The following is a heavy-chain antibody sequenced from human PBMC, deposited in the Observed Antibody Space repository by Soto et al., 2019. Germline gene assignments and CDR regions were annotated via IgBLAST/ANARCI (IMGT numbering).Heavy chain of an antibody. Sequence: GGSLRLSCAASGFLLSSNGVHWVRQAPGKGLEWVAVVSYDGSKEYYADSVKGRFTISRDNSKNTLYLQMNSLRAEDTAVYYCAKFGYSSSWYSFHYYYGMDVWGQGTTVTVSS. D-gene: IGHD6-13*01. V-gene: IGHV3-30*18. CDR2: VSYDGSKE. CDR3: AKFGYSSSWYSFHYYYGMDV. CDR1: GFLLSSNG. J-gene: IGHJ6*02.